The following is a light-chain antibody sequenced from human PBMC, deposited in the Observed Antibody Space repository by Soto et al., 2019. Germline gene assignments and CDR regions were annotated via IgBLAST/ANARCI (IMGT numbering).Light chain of an antibody. Sequence: QSALTQPRSVSGSPGQSVTISCTGTSSDVGGYNYVSWYQQHPGNAPKLMIYDVSKRPSGVPDRFSGSKSGNTASLTISGLQAEDEADYFFCSYAGSYTYVFGTGTKVTVL. V-gene: IGLV2-11*01. CDR3: CSYAGSYTYV. CDR1: SSDVGGYNY. J-gene: IGLJ1*01. CDR2: DVS.